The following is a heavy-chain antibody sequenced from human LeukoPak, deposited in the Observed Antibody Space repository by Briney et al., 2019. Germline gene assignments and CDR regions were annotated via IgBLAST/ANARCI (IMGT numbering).Heavy chain of an antibody. D-gene: IGHD6-19*01. Sequence: GGSLRLSCAASGFTFSSYSMNWVRQAPGKGLEWVSSISSSSSYIYYADSVKGRFTISRDNAKNSLYLQMNSLRAEDTAVYYCARDPSIAVDGTVDYWGQGTLVTVSS. CDR3: ARDPSIAVDGTVDY. CDR2: ISSSSSYI. CDR1: GFTFSSYS. J-gene: IGHJ4*02. V-gene: IGHV3-21*01.